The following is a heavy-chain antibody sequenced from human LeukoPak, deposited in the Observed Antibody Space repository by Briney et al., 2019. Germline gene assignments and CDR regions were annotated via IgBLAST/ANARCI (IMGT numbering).Heavy chain of an antibody. D-gene: IGHD2-15*01. J-gene: IGHJ4*02. Sequence: GASVKVSCKASGYTFTGYYMHWVRQAPGQGLEWMGWINPNSGDTNYAQKFQGRVTMTRDTSISTAYMELSRLRSDDTAVYYCARGRVDIVVVIPNDFDYWGQGTLVTVSS. V-gene: IGHV1-2*02. CDR1: GYTFTGYY. CDR3: ARGRVDIVVVIPNDFDY. CDR2: INPNSGDT.